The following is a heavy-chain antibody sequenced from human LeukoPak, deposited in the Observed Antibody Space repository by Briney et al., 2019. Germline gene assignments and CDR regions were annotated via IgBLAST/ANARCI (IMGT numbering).Heavy chain of an antibody. J-gene: IGHJ4*02. Sequence: PSETLSLTCTVSGGSINSGAHYWSWVRQPPGKGLEWIGYISYSGSTYYNPSLKSRVTISVDTSKNQFSLKLSSVTAADTAVYYCARYYGGNSNFDYWGQGTLATVSS. CDR1: GGSINSGAHY. CDR2: ISYSGST. CDR3: ARYYGGNSNFDY. D-gene: IGHD4-23*01. V-gene: IGHV4-30-4*01.